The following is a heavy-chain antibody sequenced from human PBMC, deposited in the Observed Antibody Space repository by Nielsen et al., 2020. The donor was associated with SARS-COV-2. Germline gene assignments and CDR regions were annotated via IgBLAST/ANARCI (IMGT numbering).Heavy chain of an antibody. CDR3: ARGPVEVVPAAMRTHKYYYYYYYMDV. CDR2: IYYSGST. D-gene: IGHD2-2*01. J-gene: IGHJ6*03. V-gene: IGHV4-31*03. Sequence: SETLSLTCTVSGGSISSGGYYWSWIRQHPGKGLEWIGYIYYSGSTYYNPSLKSRVTISVDTSKNQFSLKLSSVTAADTAVYYCARGPVEVVPAAMRTHKYYYYYYYMDVWGKGTTVTVSS. CDR1: GGSISSGGYY.